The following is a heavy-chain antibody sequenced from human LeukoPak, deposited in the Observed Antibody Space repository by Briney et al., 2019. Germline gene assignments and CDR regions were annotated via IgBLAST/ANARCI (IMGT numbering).Heavy chain of an antibody. CDR2: IIPILGIA. CDR1: GGTFSSYA. CDR3: ARVARIAAAPFDP. V-gene: IGHV1-69*04. Sequence: SVKVSCKAPGGTFSSYAISWVRQAPGQGLEWMGRIIPILGIANYAQKFQGRVTITADKSTSTAYMELSSLRSEDTAVYYCARVARIAAAPFDPWGQGTLVTVSS. D-gene: IGHD6-13*01. J-gene: IGHJ5*02.